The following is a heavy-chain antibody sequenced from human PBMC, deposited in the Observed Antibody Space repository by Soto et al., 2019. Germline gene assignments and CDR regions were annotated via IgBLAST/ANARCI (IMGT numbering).Heavy chain of an antibody. V-gene: IGHV1-8*02. Sequence: QVQLVQSGAEVKKPGSSVKVSCKASGGTFSSYAISWVRQAPGQGLEWMGGMNPNSGNTGYAQKFQGRVTMTRDTSITTAYMELSSLRSEDTAVYYCARGKSLENWGQGTLVTVSS. D-gene: IGHD1-1*01. J-gene: IGHJ4*02. CDR1: GGTFSSYA. CDR2: MNPNSGNT. CDR3: ARGKSLEN.